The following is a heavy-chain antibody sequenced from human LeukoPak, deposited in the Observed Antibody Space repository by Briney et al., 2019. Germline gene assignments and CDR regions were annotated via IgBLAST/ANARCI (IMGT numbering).Heavy chain of an antibody. V-gene: IGHV1-2*02. Sequence: ASVKVSCKASGYTFTGYYMHWVRQAPGQGLEWMGWINPNSGGTNYAQKFQGRVTMTRDTSISTAYMELNRLRSDDTAVYYCARESPSSSWSNFDYWGQGTLVTVSS. CDR1: GYTFTGYY. J-gene: IGHJ4*02. CDR3: ARESPSSSWSNFDY. D-gene: IGHD6-13*01. CDR2: INPNSGGT.